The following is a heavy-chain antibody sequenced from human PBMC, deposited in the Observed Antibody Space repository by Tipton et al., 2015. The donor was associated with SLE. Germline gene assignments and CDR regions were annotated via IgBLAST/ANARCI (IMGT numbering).Heavy chain of an antibody. CDR2: VHSSGYF. CDR3: ARLGQLANVGGSTYYHPLDV. Sequence: WSWIRQPPGKGLEYIGYVHSSGYFDYNPSLKSRVTLSLDTSKNQFSLKVTSVTAADTAVYYCARLGQLANVGGSTYYHPLDVWGQGTTVTVSS. D-gene: IGHD6-6*01. V-gene: IGHV4-59*01. J-gene: IGHJ6*02.